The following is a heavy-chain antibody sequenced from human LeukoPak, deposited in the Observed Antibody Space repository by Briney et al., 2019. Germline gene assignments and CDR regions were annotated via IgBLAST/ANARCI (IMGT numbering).Heavy chain of an antibody. CDR2: INVSGGST. CDR3: AKYVSAKGPPYALDV. D-gene: IGHD2/OR15-2a*01. V-gene: IGHV3-23*01. J-gene: IGHJ6*02. Sequence: GGSQRLSCAASEFTFSSYAMQWVRQAPGKGLEWVSGINVSGGSTWYADSVKGRFTISRDNSKNTLYLQMNSLRAEDTAVYYCAKYVSAKGPPYALDVWGQGTTVTVSS. CDR1: EFTFSSYA.